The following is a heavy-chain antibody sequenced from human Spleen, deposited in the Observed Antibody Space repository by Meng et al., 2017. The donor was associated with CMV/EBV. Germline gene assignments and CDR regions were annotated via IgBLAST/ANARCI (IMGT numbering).Heavy chain of an antibody. J-gene: IGHJ4*02. V-gene: IGHV3-9*01. CDR2: ISWNSGSI. Sequence: LSLTCAASGFTFDDYAMHWVRQAPGKGLEWVSGISWNSGSIGYADSVKGRFTISRDNAKNSLYLQMNSLRAEDTALYYCALSGLPLGYWGQGTLLTVSS. CDR3: ALSGLPLGY. CDR1: GFTFDDYA. D-gene: IGHD3-16*01.